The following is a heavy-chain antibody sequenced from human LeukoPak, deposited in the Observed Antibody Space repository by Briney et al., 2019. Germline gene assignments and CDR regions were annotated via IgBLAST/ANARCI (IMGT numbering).Heavy chain of an antibody. V-gene: IGHV1-18*01. Sequence: SVKVSRKASGYTFTSYGISWVRQAPGQGLEWMGWISAYNGNTNYAQKLQGRVTMTTDTSTSTAYMELRSLRSDDTAVYYCARDEERRDAFDIWGQGTMVTVSS. CDR2: ISAYNGNT. CDR3: ARDEERRDAFDI. D-gene: IGHD1-1*01. J-gene: IGHJ3*02. CDR1: GYTFTSYG.